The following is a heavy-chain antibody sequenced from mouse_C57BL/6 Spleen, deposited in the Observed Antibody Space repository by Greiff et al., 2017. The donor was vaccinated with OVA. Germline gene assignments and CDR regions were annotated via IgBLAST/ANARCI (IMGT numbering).Heavy chain of an antibody. CDR1: GYTFTSYW. CDR2: IDLSDSYT. V-gene: IGHV1-50*01. J-gene: IGHJ2*01. CDR3: ARHGDFDY. Sequence: QVQLQQPGAELVKPGASVKLSCKASGYTFTSYWMQWVKQRPGQGLEWIGEIDLSDSYTNYNQKFKGKATLTVDTSSSTAYMQLSSLTSEDSAVYYCARHGDFDYWGQGTTLTVSS.